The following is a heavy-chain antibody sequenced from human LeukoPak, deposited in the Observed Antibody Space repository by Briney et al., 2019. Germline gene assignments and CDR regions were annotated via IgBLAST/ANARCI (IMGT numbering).Heavy chain of an antibody. D-gene: IGHD3-3*01. Sequence: SVKVSCKASGGTFNSYAISWVRQAPGQGLEWMGGIIPILGTANYAQKFQGRVTITTDESTSTAYMELSSLRSEDTAVYYCARGSIRLDFWSGLEYWGQGTLVTVSS. V-gene: IGHV1-69*05. J-gene: IGHJ4*02. CDR3: ARGSIRLDFWSGLEY. CDR2: IIPILGTA. CDR1: GGTFNSYA.